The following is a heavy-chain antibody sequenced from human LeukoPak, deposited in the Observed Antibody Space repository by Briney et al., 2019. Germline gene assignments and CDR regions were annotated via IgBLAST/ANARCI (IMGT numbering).Heavy chain of an antibody. CDR2: IYTSGST. V-gene: IGHV4-4*07. CDR1: GGSTSSYY. D-gene: IGHD4-17*01. Sequence: TSETLSLTCTVSGGSTSSYYWSWIRQPAGKGLEWIGRIYTSGSTNYNPSLKSRVTMSVDTSKNQFSLKLSSVTAADTAVYYCARDRLYGDYARAFDYWGQGTLVTVSS. CDR3: ARDRLYGDYARAFDY. J-gene: IGHJ4*02.